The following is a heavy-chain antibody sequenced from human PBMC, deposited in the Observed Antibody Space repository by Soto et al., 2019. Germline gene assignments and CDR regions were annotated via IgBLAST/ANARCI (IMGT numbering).Heavy chain of an antibody. CDR3: ARVGLRVERYFDY. CDR1: GYPFTSYG. J-gene: IGHJ4*02. Sequence: ASVKVSCKASGYPFTSYGISCVRQAPGQGLEWMGWISAYNGNTRYAQKLPGRVTMTTETSTSTAYXDMRSLRSNDTPMYYCARVGLRVERYFDYWGQGTMVTASS. CDR2: ISAYNGNT. D-gene: IGHD4-17*01. V-gene: IGHV1-18*01.